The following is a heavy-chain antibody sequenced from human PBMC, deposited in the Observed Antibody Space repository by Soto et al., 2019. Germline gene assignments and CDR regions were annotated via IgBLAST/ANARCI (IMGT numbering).Heavy chain of an antibody. J-gene: IGHJ4*02. CDR3: ATFVGATTVTRGSPRDY. V-gene: IGHV4-34*01. CDR2: INPSGSI. Sequence: VQLQQWGAGLLKPSETLSLTCAVYGGSFSGYHWSWFRQPPGKGLEWIGEINPSGSINYNPSLKSRVTISVDTSKNQFSLNLSSVPAADTAVSYCATFVGATTVTRGSPRDYWGQGTLVTVSS. D-gene: IGHD4-4*01. CDR1: GGSFSGYH.